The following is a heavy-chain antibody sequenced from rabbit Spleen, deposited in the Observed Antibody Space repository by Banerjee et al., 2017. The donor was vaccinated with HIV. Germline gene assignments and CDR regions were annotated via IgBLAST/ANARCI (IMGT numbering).Heavy chain of an antibody. CDR2: INTATGKA. D-gene: IGHD1-1*01. V-gene: IGHV1S45*01. Sequence: QEQLEESGGGLVKPEGSLTLTCKASGFSFSDRDVMCWVRRAPGKGLEWIGCINTATGKAFYANWAKGRFTISTTSSTTVPLQMTSLTAADTATYFCARDLVGVIGWNFGWWGQGTLVTVS. CDR1: GFSFSDRDV. J-gene: IGHJ4*01. CDR3: ARDLVGVIGWNFGW.